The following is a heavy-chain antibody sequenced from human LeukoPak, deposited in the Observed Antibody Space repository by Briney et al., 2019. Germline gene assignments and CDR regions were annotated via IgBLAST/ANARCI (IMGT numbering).Heavy chain of an antibody. V-gene: IGHV3-23*01. CDR3: AQDRSNQGIWGFDN. Sequence: PGGSLRLSCAASGLPFTSYAMNWVRQAPGKGLEWVSGILASGIGAYYADSVKGRFTISRDNSKNTLFLQMDSLRGDDTAVYYCAQDRSNQGIWGFDNWGRGTLVTASS. CDR1: GLPFTSYA. J-gene: IGHJ4*02. D-gene: IGHD7-27*01. CDR2: ILASGIGA.